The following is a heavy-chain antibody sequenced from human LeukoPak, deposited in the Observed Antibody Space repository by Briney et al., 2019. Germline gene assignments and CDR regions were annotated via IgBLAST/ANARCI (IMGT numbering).Heavy chain of an antibody. D-gene: IGHD3-3*01. V-gene: IGHV4-39*01. CDR1: GGSISSSSYY. Sequence: PSETLSLTCTVSGGSISSSSYYWGWIRQPPGKGLEWIGSIYYSGSTYYNPSLKSRVTISVDTSKNQFSLKLSSLTAADTAVYYCASFRPSGYLTDYWGQGTLVTVSS. J-gene: IGHJ4*02. CDR2: IYYSGST. CDR3: ASFRPSGYLTDY.